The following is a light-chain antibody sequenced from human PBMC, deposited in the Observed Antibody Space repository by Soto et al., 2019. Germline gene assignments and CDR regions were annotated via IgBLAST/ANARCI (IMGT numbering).Light chain of an antibody. J-gene: IGLJ2*01. V-gene: IGLV2-14*01. CDR2: DVS. Sequence: ALTQPASVSGSPGQSITISCTGTSSDVGGYNYVSWYQQHPGKAPKLMIYDVSNRPSGVSNRSSGSKSGNTASLTISGLQAEDEADYYCSSYTSSSTLVVFGGGTKLTVL. CDR1: SSDVGGYNY. CDR3: SSYTSSSTLVV.